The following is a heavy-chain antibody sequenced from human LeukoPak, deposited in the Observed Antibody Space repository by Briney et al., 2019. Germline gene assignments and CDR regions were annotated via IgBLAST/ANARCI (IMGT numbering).Heavy chain of an antibody. CDR1: GFTVSSNY. CDR2: IYSGGST. D-gene: IGHD3-16*02. Sequence: GGSLRLSCAASGFTVSSNYMSWVRQAPGKGLEWVSVIYSGGSTYYADSVKGRFTISRDNAKNSLYLQMNSLRAEDTAVYYCALLGLRLGELSFPNWGQGTLVTVSS. J-gene: IGHJ4*02. CDR3: ALLGLRLGELSFPN. V-gene: IGHV3-53*01.